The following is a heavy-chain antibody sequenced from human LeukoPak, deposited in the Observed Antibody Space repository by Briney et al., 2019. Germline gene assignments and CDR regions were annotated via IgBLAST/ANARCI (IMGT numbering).Heavy chain of an antibody. J-gene: IGHJ4*02. V-gene: IGHV1-58*02. Sequence: GTSVKVSCKASGFTFTNSDMQWVRMARGQRLEWIGWIVVASGNTKYAQKFQERVTITRDMSTSTAYMELSSLRPEDAAVYYCAAAPIDMQRRGFDYWGQGSLVTVSS. CDR3: AAAPIDMQRRGFDY. D-gene: IGHD1-1*01. CDR1: GFTFTNSD. CDR2: IVVASGNT.